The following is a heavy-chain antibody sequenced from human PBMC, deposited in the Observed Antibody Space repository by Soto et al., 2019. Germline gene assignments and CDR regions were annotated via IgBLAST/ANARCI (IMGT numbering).Heavy chain of an antibody. CDR1: GFAFNNYW. J-gene: IGHJ4*02. CDR2: IKYDGSEK. V-gene: IGHV3-7*03. Sequence: ELQLVESGGGLVQPGGSLRLSCAASGFAFNNYWMSWVRQAPGKGPEWVASIKYDGSEKYYVDSVKGRFTVSRDNAKNSLSMHLNSLRADDTAVYYCVRDVGPITIFGEALSGYFDSWGQGTLVTVSS. CDR3: VRDVGPITIFGEALSGYFDS. D-gene: IGHD3-3*01.